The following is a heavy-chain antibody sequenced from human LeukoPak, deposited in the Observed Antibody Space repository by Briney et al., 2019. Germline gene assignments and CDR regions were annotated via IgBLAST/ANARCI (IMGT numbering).Heavy chain of an antibody. CDR3: ARQRGCSSTSCYRFDY. Sequence: SETLSLTCAVSGYSISSGYYWGWIRQPPGKGLEWIGSIYHSGSTYYSPSLKSRVTISVDTSKNQFSLKLSSVTAADTAVYYCARQRGCSSTSCYRFDYWGQGTLVTVSS. CDR2: IYHSGST. V-gene: IGHV4-38-2*01. J-gene: IGHJ4*02. D-gene: IGHD2-2*01. CDR1: GYSISSGYY.